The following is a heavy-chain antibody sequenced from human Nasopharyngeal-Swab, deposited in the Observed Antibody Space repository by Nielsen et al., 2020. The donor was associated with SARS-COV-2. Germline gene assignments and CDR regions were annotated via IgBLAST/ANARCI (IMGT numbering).Heavy chain of an antibody. J-gene: IGHJ4*02. V-gene: IGHV3-23*01. CDR3: AKVGFRSTTGTSPLVY. Sequence: ETLSLTCAVYGGSFSGYYWSWIRQPPGKGLEWVSAISGSGGSTYYADSVKGRFTISRDNSKNTLYLQMNSLRAEDTAVYYCAKVGFRSTTGTSPLVYWGQGTLVTVSS. CDR1: GGSFSGYY. D-gene: IGHD1-1*01. CDR2: ISGSGGST.